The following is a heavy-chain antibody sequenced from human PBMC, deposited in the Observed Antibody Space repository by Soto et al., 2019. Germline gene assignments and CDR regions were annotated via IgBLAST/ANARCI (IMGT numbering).Heavy chain of an antibody. CDR1: GYTFTSYY. CDR2: INPTGGST. J-gene: IGHJ4*02. Sequence: QVQLVQSGAEVKKPGASVKVSCKASGYTFTSYYMHWVRQAPGQGLEWMGIINPTGGSTSYAQKFQGTVTMTRDTATSTVYRELSSLRSEDTAVYYCARDAKPWQEFGLGGDWGQGTLVTVSS. D-gene: IGHD3-10*01. CDR3: ARDAKPWQEFGLGGD. V-gene: IGHV1-46*01.